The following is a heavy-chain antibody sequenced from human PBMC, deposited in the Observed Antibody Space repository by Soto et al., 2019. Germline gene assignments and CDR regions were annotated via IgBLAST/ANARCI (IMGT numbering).Heavy chain of an antibody. V-gene: IGHV4-4*02. CDR2: IYHSGNT. CDR1: GDSISTTNW. D-gene: IGHD1-26*01. CDR3: ASNGALGGSTRADQ. J-gene: IGHJ4*02. Sequence: QVQLLESGPGLVKPSGTLSLTCAVSGDSISTTNWWHWVRQPQGKGLEWIGEIYHSGNTNYNPSLRSRVTMSVDKSRNQFSLKLNSVTAADTAMYYCASNGALGGSTRADQWGQRILVTVSS.